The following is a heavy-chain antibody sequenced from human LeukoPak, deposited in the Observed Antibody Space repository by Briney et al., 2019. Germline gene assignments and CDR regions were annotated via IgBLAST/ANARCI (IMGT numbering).Heavy chain of an antibody. D-gene: IGHD3-10*01. J-gene: IGHJ4*02. CDR3: VRDPERGSRSPGVH. V-gene: IGHV3-21*06. CDR1: GITFSSYN. Sequence: PGGSLRLSCATSGITFSSYNMNWVRQAPGKGLEWVSSISRSGSDIYYADSVKGRFTISRDNAKNSLFSQMNSLRAEDTAVYYCVRDPERGSRSPGVHWGQGTLVTVSS. CDR2: ISRSGSDI.